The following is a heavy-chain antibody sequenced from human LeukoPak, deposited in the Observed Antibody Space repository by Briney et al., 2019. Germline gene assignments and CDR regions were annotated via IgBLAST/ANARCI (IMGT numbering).Heavy chain of an antibody. CDR2: IIPIFGTA. D-gene: IGHD6-13*01. Sequence: SVKVSCKASGGTFSSYAISWVRQAPGQGLEWMGGIIPIFGTANYAQKFQGRVTITTDESTSTAYMELSSLRSEDTAVYYCVRGDPGIAAAGTRNEWFDPWGQGTLVTVSS. CDR3: VRGDPGIAAAGTRNEWFDP. V-gene: IGHV1-69*05. J-gene: IGHJ5*02. CDR1: GGTFSSYA.